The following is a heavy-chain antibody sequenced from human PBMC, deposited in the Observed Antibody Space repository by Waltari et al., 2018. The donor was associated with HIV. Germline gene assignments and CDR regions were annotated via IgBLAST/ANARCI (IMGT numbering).Heavy chain of an antibody. CDR3: ARDTTVVGTRYFDY. Sequence: EVQLVASGGALIQPGGSLRLSCAASGFTVTIASMRRVRQAPGKGLEWVSVIHSSGGTNYADSVKGRFTISRDNSKNTLYLQMNSLGAEDTAVYYCARDTTVVGTRYFDYWGRGTLVTVSS. CDR1: GFTVTIAS. CDR2: IHSSGGT. V-gene: IGHV3-53*01. J-gene: IGHJ4*02. D-gene: IGHD6-13*01.